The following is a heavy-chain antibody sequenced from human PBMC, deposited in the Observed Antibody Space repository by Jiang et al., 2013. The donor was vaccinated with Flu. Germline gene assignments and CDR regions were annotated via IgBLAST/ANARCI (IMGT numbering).Heavy chain of an antibody. V-gene: IGHV2-5*02. CDR3: AHRGDNFMVRGVYFDY. J-gene: IGHJ4*02. CDR2: IYWDDDK. CDR1: GFSLSTSGVG. D-gene: IGHD3-10*01. Sequence: TQTLTLTCTFSGFSLSTSGVGVDWIRQPPGKALEWLALIYWDDDKRYSPSLKSRLTITKDTSKNQVVLTMTNMDPVDTATYYCAHRGDNFMVRGVYFDYWGQGTLVTVSS.